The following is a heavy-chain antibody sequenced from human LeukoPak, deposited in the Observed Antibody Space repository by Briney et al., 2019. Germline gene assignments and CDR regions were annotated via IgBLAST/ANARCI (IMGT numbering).Heavy chain of an antibody. CDR1: GGSISSYY. CDR2: IYYSGST. CDR3: ARDHIGHSSSPIYWFDP. D-gene: IGHD6-6*01. V-gene: IGHV4-59*01. Sequence: SETLSLTCTVSGGSISSYYWSWIRQPPGKGLEWIGYIYYSGSTNYNPSLKSRATISVDTSKNQFSLKLSSVTAADTAVYYCARDHIGHSSSPIYWFDPWGQGTLVTVSS. J-gene: IGHJ5*02.